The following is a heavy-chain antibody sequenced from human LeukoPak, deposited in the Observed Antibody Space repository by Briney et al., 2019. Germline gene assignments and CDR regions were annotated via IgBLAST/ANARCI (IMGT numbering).Heavy chain of an antibody. CDR1: GYXFTSYG. CDR2: ISAYNGNT. CDR3: ARGGDGDILTGLVFDY. V-gene: IGHV1-18*01. J-gene: IGHJ4*02. D-gene: IGHD3-9*01. Sequence: ASVKVSCKSSGYXFTSYGISWVRQAPGQGLEWMGWISAYNGNTNYAQKLQGRVTMTTDTSTSTAYMELRSLRSDDTAVYYCARGGDGDILTGLVFDYWGQGTLVTVSS.